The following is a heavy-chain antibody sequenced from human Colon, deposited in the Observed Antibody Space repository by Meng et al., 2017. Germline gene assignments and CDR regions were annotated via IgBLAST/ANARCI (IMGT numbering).Heavy chain of an antibody. Sequence: QLVESGGGLVQPGGSLGLSWASSGFTFSNYWMHWVRQAPGKGPVWVANINTDGSSTHYAASVRGRFTISRDNAKNTLYLQMNSLRAEDTAVYYCAKDLYYGSKDYWGQGTLVTVSS. J-gene: IGHJ4*02. CDR2: INTDGSST. D-gene: IGHD3-10*01. CDR1: GFTFSNYW. CDR3: AKDLYYGSKDY. V-gene: IGHV3-74*01.